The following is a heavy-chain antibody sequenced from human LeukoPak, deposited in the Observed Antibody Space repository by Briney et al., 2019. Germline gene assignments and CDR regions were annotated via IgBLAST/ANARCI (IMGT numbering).Heavy chain of an antibody. CDR1: GFTFSSYA. CDR2: ISYDGSNK. D-gene: IGHD3-10*01. J-gene: IGHJ3*02. V-gene: IGHV3-30*04. CDR3: ARHYYGSGSGGAFDI. Sequence: GGSLRLSCAASGFTFSSYAMHWVRQAPGKGLEWVAVISYDGSNKYYADSVKGRFTTSRDNSKNTLYLQMNSLRAEDTAVYYCARHYYGSGSGGAFDIWGQGTMVTVSS.